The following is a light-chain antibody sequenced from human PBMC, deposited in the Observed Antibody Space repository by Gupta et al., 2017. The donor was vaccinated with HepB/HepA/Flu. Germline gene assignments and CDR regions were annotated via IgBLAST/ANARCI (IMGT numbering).Light chain of an antibody. CDR1: QSVEIY. Sequence: ETVLTKSPATLSLSPGERATLSCRTSQSVEIYVVWYQQKPGQAPRPVMYDASKMDTGIPARFSGSGSGTDFTLTISSLEAEDFAVYYCQQRKHWPLTFGAGTKVEI. V-gene: IGKV3-11*01. J-gene: IGKJ4*01. CDR3: QQRKHWPLT. CDR2: DAS.